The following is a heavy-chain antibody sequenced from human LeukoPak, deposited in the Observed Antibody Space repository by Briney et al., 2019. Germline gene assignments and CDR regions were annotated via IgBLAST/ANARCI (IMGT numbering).Heavy chain of an antibody. CDR1: GFTFDDYG. D-gene: IGHD3-10*01. J-gene: IGHJ4*02. CDR3: ARDPDYYGSGTYFNHYFDY. V-gene: IGHV3-20*04. Sequence: PGGSLRLSCAASGFTFDDYGMSWVRQAPGKGLEWVSGINWNGGSTGYADSVKGRFTISRDNAKNSLHLQMTSLRDEDTAVYYCARDPDYYGSGTYFNHYFDYWGQGTLVTVSS. CDR2: INWNGGST.